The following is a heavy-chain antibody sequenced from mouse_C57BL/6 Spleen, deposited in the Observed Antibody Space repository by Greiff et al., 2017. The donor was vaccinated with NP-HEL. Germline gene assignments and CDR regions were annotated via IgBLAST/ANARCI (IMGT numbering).Heavy chain of an antibody. D-gene: IGHD1-1*01. V-gene: IGHV5-6*01. CDR3: ARHYYGSSHLYCDY. CDR2: ISSGGSYT. Sequence: EVQRVESGGDLVKPGGSLKLSCAASGFTFSSYGMSWVRQTPDKRLEWVATISSGGSYTYYPDSVKGRFTISRDNAKNTLYLQMSSLKSEDTAMYYCARHYYGSSHLYCDYWGQGTTLTVSS. CDR1: GFTFSSYG. J-gene: IGHJ2*01.